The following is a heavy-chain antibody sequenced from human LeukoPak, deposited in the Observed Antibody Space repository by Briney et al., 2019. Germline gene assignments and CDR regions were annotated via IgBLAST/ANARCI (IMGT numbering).Heavy chain of an antibody. Sequence: GGSLRLSCAASGFTFSSYSMNWVRRAPGKGLEWVSSISSSSSYIYYADSVKGRFTISRDNAKNSLYLQMNSLRAEDTAVYYCARDGIAARLPGWFDPWGQGTLVTVSS. CDR2: ISSSSSYI. J-gene: IGHJ5*02. CDR1: GFTFSSYS. D-gene: IGHD6-6*01. CDR3: ARDGIAARLPGWFDP. V-gene: IGHV3-21*01.